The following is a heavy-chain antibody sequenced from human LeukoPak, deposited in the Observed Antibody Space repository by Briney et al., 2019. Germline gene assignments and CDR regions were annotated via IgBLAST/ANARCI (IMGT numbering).Heavy chain of an antibody. D-gene: IGHD6-19*01. V-gene: IGHV4-59*01. CDR1: GGSISSYY. J-gene: IGHJ4*02. CDR2: IYYSGST. CDR3: ARDTGSGSIHFDY. Sequence: SETLSLTCTVSGGSISSYYWSWIRQPPGKGLEWIGYIYYSGSTNYNPSLKSRVTISVDTSKNQFSLKLSSVTAADTAVYYCARDTGSGSIHFDYWGQGTLVTVSS.